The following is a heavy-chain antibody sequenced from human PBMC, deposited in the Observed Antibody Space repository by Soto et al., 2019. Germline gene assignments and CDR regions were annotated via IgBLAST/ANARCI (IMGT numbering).Heavy chain of an antibody. CDR1: GGSLSGYF. Sequence: QVHLEQWGAGLLKPSETLSLTCAVYGGSLSGYFWSWVRQPPGKGLEWIGEINHSGSTNYNPSLKSRVIISADTSKHQFSLRLTSVTAADSGIYYCASYHYYDFWIGSRHYMDAWGRGTTVTVSS. J-gene: IGHJ6*03. V-gene: IGHV4-34*01. CDR2: INHSGST. CDR3: ASYHYYDFWIGSRHYMDA. D-gene: IGHD3-3*01.